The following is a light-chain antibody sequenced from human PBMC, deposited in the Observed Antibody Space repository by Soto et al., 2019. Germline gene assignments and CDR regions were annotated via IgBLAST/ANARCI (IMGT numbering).Light chain of an antibody. J-gene: IGKJ4*01. Sequence: EIVSTQSPATLSLSPGKRATLSCRASQSIDTYLAWYQQKPGQAPRLLIYDASNKAAGIPARFSGSGSGTDFTLTISSLEPEDFAVYYCQQRSNWPLTFGGGTKVEIK. CDR1: QSIDTY. CDR2: DAS. CDR3: QQRSNWPLT. V-gene: IGKV3-11*01.